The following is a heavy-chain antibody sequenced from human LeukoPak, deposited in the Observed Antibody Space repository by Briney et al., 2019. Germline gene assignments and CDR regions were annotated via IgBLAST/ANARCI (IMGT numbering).Heavy chain of an antibody. CDR1: GYTFTCYY. V-gene: IGHV1-2*02. Sequence: GASVKVSCKASGYTFTCYYMHWVRQAPGQGLEWMGWINPNSGGTNYAQKFQGRVTMTRDTSISTAYMELSRLRSDDTAVYYCARGYDFWSGYTTPVDYWGQGTLVTVSS. CDR2: INPNSGGT. CDR3: ARGYDFWSGYTTPVDY. J-gene: IGHJ4*02. D-gene: IGHD3-3*01.